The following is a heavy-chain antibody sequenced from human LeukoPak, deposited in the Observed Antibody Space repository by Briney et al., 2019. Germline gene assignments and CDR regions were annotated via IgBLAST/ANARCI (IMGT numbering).Heavy chain of an antibody. CDR2: IYYSGST. V-gene: IGHV4-59*08. D-gene: IGHD4-17*01. CDR1: GGSISSYY. J-gene: IGHJ2*01. Sequence: SETLSLTCTVSGGSISSYYWSWIRQPPGKGLECIGYIYYSGSTNYNPSLKSRVTISVDTSKNHFSLKLSSVTAADTAVYYCARTGYGDHFNLWGRGTLVTVSS. CDR3: ARTGYGDHFNL.